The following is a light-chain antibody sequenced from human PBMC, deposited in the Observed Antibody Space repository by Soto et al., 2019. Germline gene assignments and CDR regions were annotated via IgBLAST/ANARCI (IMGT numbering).Light chain of an antibody. Sequence: QPASLSGSPGQSITISCTGTSSDVGGYNFVSWYQQHPGKAPKLMIYDVSNRPSGVSTRFSGSKSGNTASLTISGLQSEDEAEYYCSSYTSSSTLGVFGGGTKLTVL. CDR1: SSDVGGYNF. J-gene: IGLJ2*01. V-gene: IGLV2-14*01. CDR2: DVS. CDR3: SSYTSSSTLGV.